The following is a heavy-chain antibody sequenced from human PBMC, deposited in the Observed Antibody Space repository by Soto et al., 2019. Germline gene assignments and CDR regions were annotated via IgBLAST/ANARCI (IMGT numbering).Heavy chain of an antibody. CDR2: ISYDGRNT. J-gene: IGHJ6*02. CDR1: GFTFSSYG. D-gene: IGHD3-10*01. Sequence: GGSLRLSCAASGFTFSSYGMHWVRQAPGKGLEWVAVISYDGRNTYSADSVKGRFTIYRDSSKNTLYLEMNSLRPEDTALYYCAKGEYYYGSGSPYYGMDVWGQGTTVTVSS. V-gene: IGHV3-30*18. CDR3: AKGEYYYGSGSPYYGMDV.